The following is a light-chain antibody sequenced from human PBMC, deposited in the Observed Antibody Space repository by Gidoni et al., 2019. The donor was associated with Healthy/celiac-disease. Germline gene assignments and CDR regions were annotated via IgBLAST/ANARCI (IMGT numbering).Light chain of an antibody. J-gene: IGKJ1*01. CDR2: KAS. CDR1: QSISSW. Sequence: DIQMTQSPSSLSASVGDRVTITCRASQSISSWLAWYQQKPGKAPKLLIYKASSLESGFQSRFSGSGSGTEFTLTISSLQPDDFATYYCQQYNSYSRTFGQGTKVEIK. CDR3: QQYNSYSRT. V-gene: IGKV1-5*03.